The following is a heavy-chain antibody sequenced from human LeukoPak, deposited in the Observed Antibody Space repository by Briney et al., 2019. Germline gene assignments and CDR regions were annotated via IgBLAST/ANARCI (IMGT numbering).Heavy chain of an antibody. J-gene: IGHJ5*02. D-gene: IGHD3-10*01. V-gene: IGHV4-59*01. CDR1: GGSISSYY. Sequence: SETLSLTCTVSGGSISSYYWSWIRQPPGKGLEWIGYIYYSGSTNYNPSLNSRFTISVDTSKNQFSLKLSSVTAADTAVYYCAGERRITMVQGVIISWFDPWGQGTLVTVSS. CDR3: AGERRITMVQGVIISWFDP. CDR2: IYYSGST.